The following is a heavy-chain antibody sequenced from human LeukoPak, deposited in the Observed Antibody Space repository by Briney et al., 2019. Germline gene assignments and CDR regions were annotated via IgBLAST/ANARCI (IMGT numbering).Heavy chain of an antibody. D-gene: IGHD2-2*01. CDR2: ISGYNGNT. CDR3: ARSGHCSGADCYAEGIDY. V-gene: IGHV1-18*01. Sequence: ASVKVSCKASGYTCTGNGITWVRQAPGQGLEWMGWISGYNGNTVYAQMFQDRVTMTTDTSTSTAYMEVTNLRSDDTAMYFCARSGHCSGADCYAEGIDYWGQGTLVTVSS. J-gene: IGHJ4*02. CDR1: GYTCTGNG.